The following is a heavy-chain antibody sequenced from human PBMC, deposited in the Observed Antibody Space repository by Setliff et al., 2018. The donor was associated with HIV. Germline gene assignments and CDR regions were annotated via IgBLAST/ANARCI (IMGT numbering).Heavy chain of an antibody. V-gene: IGHV4-61*02. D-gene: IGHD3-10*01. Sequence: PSETLSLTCNVSGGSISSGSYYWNWIRQPAGKGLEWIGRIYASGNTNYNPSLKGRVTISIDTSKNQFSLRLTSVTAADTAVYYCSRYYFGSASYRWFDPWGQGTLVTVSS. J-gene: IGHJ5*02. CDR2: IYASGNT. CDR1: GGSISSGSYY. CDR3: SRYYFGSASYRWFDP.